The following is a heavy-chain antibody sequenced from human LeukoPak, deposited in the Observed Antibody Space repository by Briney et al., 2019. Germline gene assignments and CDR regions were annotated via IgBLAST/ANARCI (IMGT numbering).Heavy chain of an antibody. Sequence: SETLSLTCTVSGGSISSGGYYWSWIRQHPGKGLEWIGYIYYSGSTYYNPSLKSRVTISVDTSKNQFSLKLSSVTAADTAVYYCARLWELAEVDYWGQGTLVTVSS. CDR1: GGSISSGGYY. CDR2: IYYSGST. V-gene: IGHV4-31*03. CDR3: ARLWELAEVDY. J-gene: IGHJ4*02. D-gene: IGHD1-26*01.